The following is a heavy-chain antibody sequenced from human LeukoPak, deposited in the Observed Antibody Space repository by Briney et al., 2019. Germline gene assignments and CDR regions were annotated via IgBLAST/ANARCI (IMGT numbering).Heavy chain of an antibody. CDR1: GYTFTGYY. J-gene: IGHJ4*02. CDR3: ARGYTKEQQLVNNFDY. Sequence: ASVKVSCKASGYTFTGYYMHWVRQAPGQGLEWMGGINPNSGGTNYAQKFQGRVTMTRDTSISTAYMELSRLRSDDTAVYYCARGYTKEQQLVNNFDYWGQGTLVTVSS. V-gene: IGHV1-2*02. CDR2: INPNSGGT. D-gene: IGHD6-13*01.